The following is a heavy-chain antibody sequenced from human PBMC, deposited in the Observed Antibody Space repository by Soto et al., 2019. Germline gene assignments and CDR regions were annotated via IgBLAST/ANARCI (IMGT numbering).Heavy chain of an antibody. J-gene: IGHJ4*02. CDR1: GGSISRSSYY. CDR3: ARSGYSYGPNPLLY. D-gene: IGHD5-18*01. CDR2: IYYSGST. V-gene: IGHV4-39*01. Sequence: SETLSLTCTVSGGSISRSSYYWGWIRQPPGKGLEWIGSIYYSGSTYYNPSLKSRVTISVDTSKNQFSLKLSSVTAADTAVYYCARSGYSYGPNPLLYWGQGTLVTVSS.